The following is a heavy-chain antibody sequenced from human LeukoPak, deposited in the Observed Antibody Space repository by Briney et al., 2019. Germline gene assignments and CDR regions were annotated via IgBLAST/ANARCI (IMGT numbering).Heavy chain of an antibody. J-gene: IGHJ1*01. Sequence: PSETLSLTCAVYGGSFSGYYWSWIRQPPGKGLEWIGEINHSGSTNYNPSLKSRVTISVDTSKNQFSLKLSSVTAADTAVYYCARRAATGHASEYFQHWGQGTLVTVSS. D-gene: IGHD6-13*01. CDR2: INHSGST. CDR1: GGSFSGYY. V-gene: IGHV4-34*01. CDR3: ARRAATGHASEYFQH.